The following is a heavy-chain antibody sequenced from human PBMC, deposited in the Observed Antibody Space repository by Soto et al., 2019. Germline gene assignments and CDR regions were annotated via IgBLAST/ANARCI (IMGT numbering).Heavy chain of an antibody. J-gene: IGHJ4*02. CDR1: GFTFSSYA. D-gene: IGHD6-6*01. CDR3: AKRSSSSTFDD. Sequence: GGSLRLSCAASGFTFSSYAMSWVPQAPGKGLEWVSVISGSDDSTYYADSVKGRFTISRDNSKNTLYLQMNSLRAEDTAVYYCAKRSSSSTFDDSGQGTLVTVSS. V-gene: IGHV3-23*01. CDR2: ISGSDDST.